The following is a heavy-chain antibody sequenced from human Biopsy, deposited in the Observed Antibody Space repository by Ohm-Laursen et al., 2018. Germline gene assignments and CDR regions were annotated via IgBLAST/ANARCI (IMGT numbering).Heavy chain of an antibody. D-gene: IGHD4-17*01. Sequence: SLRLSYAASGFSFSNYGMHWVRQAPGKGLEWVAPISYGGNDEYYADSVEGRFTISRDNSKNTVLLQMNSLRAEDTALYYCAKDRWERNLHYGGGVDLWGQGTTVTVSS. J-gene: IGHJ6*02. CDR3: AKDRWERNLHYGGGVDL. CDR1: GFSFSNYG. V-gene: IGHV3-30*18. CDR2: ISYGGNDE.